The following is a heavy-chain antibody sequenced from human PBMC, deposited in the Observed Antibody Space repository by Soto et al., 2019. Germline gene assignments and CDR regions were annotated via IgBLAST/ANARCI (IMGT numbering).Heavy chain of an antibody. Sequence: QGTLKESGPTLVKPTQTLTLTCSFSGFSLSTSGVGVGWIRQSPGKALEWLALIYWSGDEHYRPSLKSRLSIIKDTSKNHVVLIMTDMDPVDTATYCCARGLATLPGFAFDIWGQGTMVTVSS. V-gene: IGHV2-5*01. CDR1: GFSLSTSGVG. CDR3: ARGLATLPGFAFDI. D-gene: IGHD6-6*01. J-gene: IGHJ3*02. CDR2: IYWSGDE.